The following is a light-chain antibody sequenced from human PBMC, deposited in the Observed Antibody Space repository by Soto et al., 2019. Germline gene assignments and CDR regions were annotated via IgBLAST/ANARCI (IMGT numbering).Light chain of an antibody. J-gene: IGKJ5*01. CDR3: QQTNTFPGT. CDR1: QGISIW. V-gene: IGKV1D-12*01. CDR2: AAS. Sequence: DIQMTQFPSSVSASVGDRVSITCRASQGISIWLAWYQQKPGKAPKLLIYAASSLQGGVPSRFSGSGSGTDFTLTISSLQPEDFATYYCQQTNTFPGTFGQGTRLDIK.